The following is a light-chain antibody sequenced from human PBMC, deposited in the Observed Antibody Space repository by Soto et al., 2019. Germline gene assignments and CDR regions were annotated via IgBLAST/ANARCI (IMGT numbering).Light chain of an antibody. CDR3: QAWDSSTADVV. Sequence: SYELTQPPSVSVSPGQTSSITCSGDKLGDKYACWYQQKPGQSPVLFIYQDSTRTSGIPERFSGSNSGNTATLTISGTQAMDEADYYCQAWDSSTADVVFGGGTTLTVL. CDR2: QDS. CDR1: KLGDKY. J-gene: IGLJ2*01. V-gene: IGLV3-1*01.